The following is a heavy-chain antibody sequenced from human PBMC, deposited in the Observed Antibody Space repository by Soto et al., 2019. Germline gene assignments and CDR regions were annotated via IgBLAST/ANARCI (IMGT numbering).Heavy chain of an antibody. Sequence: QVQLLESGGGVVQPGRSLRLSCAASGFTFSSYGMHWVRQAPGKGLEWVAGISYDGSNKYYADSVKGRFTISRDNSKNTLYLQMNSLRAEDTAVYYCAKDWGYYYGSGRHYYYGMDVWGQGTTVTVSS. CDR2: ISYDGSNK. CDR1: GFTFSSYG. CDR3: AKDWGYYYGSGRHYYYGMDV. V-gene: IGHV3-30*18. J-gene: IGHJ6*02. D-gene: IGHD3-10*01.